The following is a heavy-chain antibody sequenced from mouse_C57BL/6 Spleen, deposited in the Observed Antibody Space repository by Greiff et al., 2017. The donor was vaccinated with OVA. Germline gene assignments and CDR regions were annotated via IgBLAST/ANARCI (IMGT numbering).Heavy chain of an antibody. CDR2: IYPGDGDT. J-gene: IGHJ4*01. D-gene: IGHD1-1*01. CDR1: GYAFSSSW. CDR3: ARYYYGSSYAMDY. V-gene: IGHV1-82*01. Sequence: VQLQQSGPELVKPGASVKISCKASGYAFSSSWMNWVKQRPGKGLEWIGRIYPGDGDTNYNGKFKGKATLTADKSSSTAYMQLSSLPSEDSAVYFCARYYYGSSYAMDYWGQGSSVTVSS.